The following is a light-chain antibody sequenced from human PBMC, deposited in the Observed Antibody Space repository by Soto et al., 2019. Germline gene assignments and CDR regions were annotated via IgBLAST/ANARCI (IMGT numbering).Light chain of an antibody. CDR3: QHYHGWPIT. CDR1: QSVSSH. V-gene: IGKV3-15*01. J-gene: IGKJ5*01. CDR2: DAS. Sequence: EIVMPQSPATLSVSPGEGATVSGRASQSVSSHLAWYQHKPGQATRLLFYDASTRATGIPARFSGSGSGTEFTLTISSLQSEEFAVYYCQHYHGWPITFGQGTRLEIK.